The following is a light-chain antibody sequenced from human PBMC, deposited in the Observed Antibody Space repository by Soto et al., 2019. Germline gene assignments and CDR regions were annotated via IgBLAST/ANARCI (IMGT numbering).Light chain of an antibody. CDR2: GAS. CDR1: QSISSN. CDR3: HQYNTWPLT. Sequence: ETVFTQSQCSLSLSPGERATLSCRASQSISSNKLAWYQHNPGQAPRLLIYGASTRATGIPARFNGSGSGTEFTLAISSLQSEDFAIYYCHQYNTWPLTFGGGTKVDIK. J-gene: IGKJ4*01. V-gene: IGKV3-15*01.